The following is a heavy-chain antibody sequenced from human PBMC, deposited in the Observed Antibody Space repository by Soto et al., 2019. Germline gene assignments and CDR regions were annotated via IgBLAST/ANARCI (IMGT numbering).Heavy chain of an antibody. J-gene: IGHJ6*02. V-gene: IGHV1-69*12. Sequence: QVQLVQSGAEVKKPGSSVKVSCKASGGTFSSYAISWVRQAPGQGLGWMGGIIPIFGTANYAQKFQGRVKINADESTSTAYMELSSLRSEDTAVYYCAGPPELTRIYYYYGMDVWGQGTTVTVSS. CDR2: IIPIFGTA. D-gene: IGHD1-7*01. CDR1: GGTFSSYA. CDR3: AGPPELTRIYYYYGMDV.